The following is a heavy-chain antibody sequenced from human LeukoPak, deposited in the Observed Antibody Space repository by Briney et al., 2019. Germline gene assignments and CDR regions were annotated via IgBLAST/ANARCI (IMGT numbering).Heavy chain of an antibody. D-gene: IGHD5-18*01. CDR3: ARDAVDTANAV. CDR1: GFTFSSYG. CDR2: ISYDGSNK. J-gene: IGHJ6*02. V-gene: IGHV3-30*03. Sequence: GSLRLSCAASGFTFSSYGMHWVRQAPGKGLEWVAVISYDGSNKYYADSVKGRITISRDNSKNTLYLQMNSLRAEDTAVYYCARDAVDTANAVWGQGTTVTVSS.